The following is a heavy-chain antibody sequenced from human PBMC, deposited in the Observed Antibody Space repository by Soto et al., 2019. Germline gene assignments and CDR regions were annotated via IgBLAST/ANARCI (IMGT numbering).Heavy chain of an antibody. V-gene: IGHV3-74*01. CDR3: ARDIDTAIAYYYYVMDV. CDR2: INSDGSST. D-gene: IGHD5-18*01. CDR1: EFTFSSYC. Sequence: PGGSLRLSCAASEFTFSSYCMHWVRQAPRKGLVWVSRINSDGSSTSYADSVKGRFTISRDNAKNTLYLQMNSLRAEDTAVYYCARDIDTAIAYYYYVMDVWGQRTTVTVSS. J-gene: IGHJ6*02.